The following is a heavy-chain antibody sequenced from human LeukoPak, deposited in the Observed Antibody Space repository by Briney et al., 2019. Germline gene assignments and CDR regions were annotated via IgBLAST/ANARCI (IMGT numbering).Heavy chain of an antibody. D-gene: IGHD6-19*01. CDR3: ARQAVAETPNRSGVLDWFDP. J-gene: IGHJ5*02. Sequence: SETLSLTCTVSGGSISSSSYYWGWIRQPPGKGLEWIGSIYYSGSTYYNPSLKSRVAISVDTSKNQFSLKLSSVTAADTAVYYCARQAVAETPNRSGVLDWFDPWGQGTLVTVSS. CDR1: GGSISSSSYY. CDR2: IYYSGST. V-gene: IGHV4-39*01.